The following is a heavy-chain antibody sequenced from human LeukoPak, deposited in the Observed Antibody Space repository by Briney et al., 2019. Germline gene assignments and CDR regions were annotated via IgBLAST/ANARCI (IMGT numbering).Heavy chain of an antibody. CDR3: AKGPSGTYPRVHFDY. CDR1: GFTFNCA. CDR2: ISGSGGST. V-gene: IGHV3-23*01. Sequence: QPGGSLRLSCAASGFTFNCAMSWVRQASGKGLEWVSSISGSGGSTYYADSVKGRFTISRDNSKNTLYLQMSSLRAEDTAVYYCAKGPSGTYPRVHFDYWGQGTLVTVSS. D-gene: IGHD1-26*01. J-gene: IGHJ4*02.